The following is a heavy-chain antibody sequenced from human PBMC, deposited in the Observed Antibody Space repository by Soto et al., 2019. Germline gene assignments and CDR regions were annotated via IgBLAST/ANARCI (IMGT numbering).Heavy chain of an antibody. CDR3: ARSNGDYAVPLYYYYGMDV. CDR1: GYTFTSYG. Sequence: QVQLVRSGAEVKKPGASVKVSCKASGYTFTSYGISWVRQAPGQGLEWMGWISAYNGNTNYAQKLQGRVTMTTDTSTSTAYMELRSLRSDDTAVYYCARSNGDYAVPLYYYYGMDVWGQGTTVTVSS. J-gene: IGHJ6*02. V-gene: IGHV1-18*04. CDR2: ISAYNGNT. D-gene: IGHD4-17*01.